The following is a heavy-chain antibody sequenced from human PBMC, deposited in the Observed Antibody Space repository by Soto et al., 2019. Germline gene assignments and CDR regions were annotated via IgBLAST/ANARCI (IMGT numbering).Heavy chain of an antibody. CDR2: ISYDGSNK. Sequence: QVQLVESGGGVVQPGRSLRLSCAASGFTFSSYGMHWVRQAPGKGLEWVAVISYDGSNKYYADSVKGRFTISRDNSKKTLYLQMNSLIAEDTAVYYCAKDKRAVVVTAPFDYWGQGTLVTVSS. V-gene: IGHV3-30*18. D-gene: IGHD2-21*02. CDR3: AKDKRAVVVTAPFDY. J-gene: IGHJ4*02. CDR1: GFTFSSYG.